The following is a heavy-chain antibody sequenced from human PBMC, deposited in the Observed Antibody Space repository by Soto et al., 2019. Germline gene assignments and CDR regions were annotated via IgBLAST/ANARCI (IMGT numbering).Heavy chain of an antibody. CDR2: INSDGSST. Sequence: EVQLVESGGGLVQPGGSLRLSCAASGFTFSSYWMHWVRQAPGKGLVWVSRINSDGSSTSYADSVKGRFTISRDNAKNTLYLQMNSLRAEDTAVYYCARDSRYSSRWVPFDPWGQGTLVTVSS. J-gene: IGHJ5*02. V-gene: IGHV3-74*01. CDR3: ARDSRYSSRWVPFDP. CDR1: GFTFSSYW. D-gene: IGHD6-13*01.